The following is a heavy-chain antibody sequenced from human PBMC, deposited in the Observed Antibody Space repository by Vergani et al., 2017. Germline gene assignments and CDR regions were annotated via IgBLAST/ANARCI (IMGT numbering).Heavy chain of an antibody. CDR3: AGPQGTSAYYYGGFDY. CDR1: GFTFTAHG. V-gene: IGHV3-23*04. Sequence: VELVESGGGVVQPGGSLRLSCVASGFTFTAHGLNWVRQAPGKGLEWVSGISGQNFRTHYADSVKGRFTISRDDSKNTVSLQMNSLTAEDTAIYYCAGPQGTSAYYYGGFDYWGQGILVTVSS. J-gene: IGHJ4*02. CDR2: ISGQNFRT. D-gene: IGHD3-22*01.